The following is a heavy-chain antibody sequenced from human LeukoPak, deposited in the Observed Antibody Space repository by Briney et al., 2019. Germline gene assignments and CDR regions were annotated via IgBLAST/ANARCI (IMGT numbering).Heavy chain of an antibody. CDR1: GFTFSSYG. D-gene: IGHD6-13*01. V-gene: IGHV3-30*18. CDR2: ISYDGSNT. J-gene: IGHJ4*02. CDR3: AKILGRRIAAAGTPDY. Sequence: PGGSLRLSCAASGFTFSSYGMHWVRQAPGKGLEWVAVISYDGSNTYNADSVKGRFTISRDNSKNTLYLQMNSLRAEDTAVYYCAKILGRRIAAAGTPDYWGQGTLVTVSS.